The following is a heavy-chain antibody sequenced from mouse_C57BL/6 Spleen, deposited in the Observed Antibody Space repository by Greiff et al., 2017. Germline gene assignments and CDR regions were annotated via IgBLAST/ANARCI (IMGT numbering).Heavy chain of an antibody. V-gene: IGHV1-82*01. CDR1: GYAFSSSW. CDR3: ARFITTVVATGGYFDY. CDR2: IYPGDGDT. Sequence: VKLQQSGPELVKPGASVKISCKASGYAFSSSWMNWVKQRPGKGLEWIGRIYPGDGDTNYNGKFKGKATLTADKSSSTAYMQLSSLTSEDSAVYFCARFITTVVATGGYFDYWGQGTTLTVSS. J-gene: IGHJ2*01. D-gene: IGHD1-1*01.